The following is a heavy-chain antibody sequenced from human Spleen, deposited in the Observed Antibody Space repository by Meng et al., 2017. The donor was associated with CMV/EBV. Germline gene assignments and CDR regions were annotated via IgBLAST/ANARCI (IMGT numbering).Heavy chain of an antibody. D-gene: IGHD5-18*01. CDR3: AKGYSYGYVDY. J-gene: IGHJ4*02. Sequence: LSCAASGFTFSSYAMSWVRQAPGKGLECVSIIYSGGSRYYADSVKGRFAISRDNSENTLYLQLNSLRAEDSAVYYCAKGYSYGYVDYWGRGTLVTVSS. V-gene: IGHV3-23*03. CDR2: IYSGGSR. CDR1: GFTFSSYA.